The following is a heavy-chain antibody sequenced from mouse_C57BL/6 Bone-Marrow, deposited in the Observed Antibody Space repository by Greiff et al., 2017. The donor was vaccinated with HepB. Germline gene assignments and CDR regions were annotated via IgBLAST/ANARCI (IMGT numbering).Heavy chain of an antibody. D-gene: IGHD2-3*01. Sequence: VQLQESGAELARPGASVTLSCKASGYTFTSYGLSWVKQRTGQGLEWIGEIYPRSGNTYYNEKFKGKATLTADKSSSTAYMELRSLTSEDSAVYFCASPFYDSWYFDVWGTGTTVTVSS. CDR2: IYPRSGNT. CDR1: GYTFTSYG. V-gene: IGHV1-81*01. CDR3: ASPFYDSWYFDV. J-gene: IGHJ1*03.